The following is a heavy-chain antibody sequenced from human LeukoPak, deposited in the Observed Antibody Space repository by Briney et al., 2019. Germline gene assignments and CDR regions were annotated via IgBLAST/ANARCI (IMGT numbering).Heavy chain of an antibody. D-gene: IGHD5-18*01. Sequence: GGSLRLSCAASGLIFSSNGMHWVRQAPGKGLEWVAVISYDGSNKYYADSVKGRFTISRDNSKNTQYLQMNSLRAQDTAGYYCAKAYPGYSYGYWIDYWGQGTLVTVSS. J-gene: IGHJ4*02. CDR1: GLIFSSNG. V-gene: IGHV3-30*18. CDR2: ISYDGSNK. CDR3: AKAYPGYSYGYWIDY.